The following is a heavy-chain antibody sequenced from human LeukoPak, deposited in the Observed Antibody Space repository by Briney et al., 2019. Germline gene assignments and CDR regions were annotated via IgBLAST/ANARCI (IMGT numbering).Heavy chain of an antibody. CDR1: GFTFISDS. CDR3: ARDRGGWYFDY. V-gene: IGHV3-21*01. CDR2: ISSSISYR. Sequence: GGSLRLSCAASGFTFISDSMNGVRQAPGKGLECVSSISSSISYRYYADAVKSRFTISRDNTKNSLYLKMNSLRAEDTAVYYCARDRGGWYFDYWGQGTLVTVSS. D-gene: IGHD6-19*01. J-gene: IGHJ4*02.